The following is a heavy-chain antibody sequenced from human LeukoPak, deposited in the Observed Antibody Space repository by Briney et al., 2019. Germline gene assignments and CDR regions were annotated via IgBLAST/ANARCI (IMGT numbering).Heavy chain of an antibody. D-gene: IGHD6-13*01. V-gene: IGHV1-69*13. Sequence: SVKVSCKASGGTFSSYAISWVRQAPGQGLEWMGGIIPIFGTANYAQKFQGRVTITADESTSTAYMELSSLRSEDTAVYYCARTGYSSSWSPPYYYYMDVWGKGTTVTVSS. CDR3: ARTGYSSSWSPPYYYYMDV. CDR1: GGTFSSYA. J-gene: IGHJ6*03. CDR2: IIPIFGTA.